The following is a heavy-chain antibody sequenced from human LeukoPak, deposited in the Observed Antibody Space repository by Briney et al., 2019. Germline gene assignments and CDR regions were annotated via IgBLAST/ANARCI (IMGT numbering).Heavy chain of an antibody. V-gene: IGHV4-34*01. D-gene: IGHD3-10*01. CDR1: GGSFSGYY. CDR2: INHSGST. J-gene: IGHJ4*02. Sequence: PSETLSLTCTVYGGSFSGYYWSWIRQPPGKGLEWIGEINHSGSTNYNPSLKSRVTISVDTSKNQFSLKLSSVTAADTAVYYCARGRVVRGVITHFDYWGQGTLVTVSS. CDR3: ARGRVVRGVITHFDY.